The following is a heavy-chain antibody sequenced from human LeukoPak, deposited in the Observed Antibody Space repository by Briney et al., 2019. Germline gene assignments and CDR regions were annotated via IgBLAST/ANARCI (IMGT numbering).Heavy chain of an antibody. D-gene: IGHD6-19*01. CDR2: IYHSGNT. J-gene: IGHJ4*02. Sequence: GSLRLSCAAPGFTFSDYAMNWVRQAPGKGLEWIGEIYHSGNTNYNPSLKSRVTISVDKSKNFFSLKLSSVTAADTAVYYCARISSGWYGEFDYWGQGALVAVSS. CDR3: ARISSGWYGEFDY. CDR1: GFTFSDYA. V-gene: IGHV4-34*01.